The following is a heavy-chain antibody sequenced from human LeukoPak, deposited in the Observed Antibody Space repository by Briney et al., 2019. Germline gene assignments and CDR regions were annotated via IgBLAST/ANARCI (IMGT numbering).Heavy chain of an antibody. V-gene: IGHV4-4*02. D-gene: IGHD3-22*01. CDR1: GGSINTSHW. CDR2: IHHRGTT. CDR3: ARVPDYYDSSGYPFDY. J-gene: IGHJ4*02. Sequence: TSETLYLTCAVSGGSINTSHWWSWVRQPPGKGLEWIGEIHHRGTTNYKSSLKSRVSISIDKSKNHFSLKLTSVTAADTAVYYCARVPDYYDSSGYPFDYWGQGTLVTVSS.